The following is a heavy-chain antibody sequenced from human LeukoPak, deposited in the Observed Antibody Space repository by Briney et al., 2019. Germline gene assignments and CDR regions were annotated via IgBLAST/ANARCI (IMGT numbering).Heavy chain of an antibody. J-gene: IGHJ4*02. CDR3: ARVGRESSTGWLDY. V-gene: IGHV1-2*06. CDR1: GYTFIDYY. Sequence: ASVKVSCKASGYTFIDYYFNWVRQAPGQGPEWMGRINVKSGATDYAQKFQGRVTVTRDTSINTAYMELSSLRSDDTAVYYCARVGRESSTGWLDYWGQGTLVTVSS. CDR2: INVKSGAT. D-gene: IGHD6-19*01.